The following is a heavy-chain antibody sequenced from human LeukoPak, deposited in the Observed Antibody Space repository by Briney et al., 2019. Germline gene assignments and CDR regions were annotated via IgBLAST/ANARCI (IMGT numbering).Heavy chain of an antibody. D-gene: IGHD4-17*01. V-gene: IGHV4-59*08. J-gene: IGHJ3*02. CDR1: GGSISSYY. CDR3: AGMTTTRLGAFDI. Sequence: PSETLTLTCTVSGGSISSYYWSWIRQPPGKELEWIGYIYYSGSTNYNPPLKSRVTISVDTSKNQFSLKLSSVTAADTAVYYCAGMTTTRLGAFDIWGQGTMVTVSS. CDR2: IYYSGST.